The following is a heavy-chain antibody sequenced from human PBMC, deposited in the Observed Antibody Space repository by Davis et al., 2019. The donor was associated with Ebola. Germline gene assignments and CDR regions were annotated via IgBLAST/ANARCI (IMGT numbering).Heavy chain of an antibody. J-gene: IGHJ4*02. Sequence: GESLKISCAASGFTFSYYYMSWIRQAPGKGLEWVSYISSSGSTIYYADSVKGRFTISRDNAKNSLYLQMNSLRAEDMALYYCAKESSGYGGSPFDYWGQGTLVTVSS. CDR1: GFTFSYYY. D-gene: IGHD5-12*01. CDR3: AKESSGYGGSPFDY. V-gene: IGHV3-11*01. CDR2: ISSSGSTI.